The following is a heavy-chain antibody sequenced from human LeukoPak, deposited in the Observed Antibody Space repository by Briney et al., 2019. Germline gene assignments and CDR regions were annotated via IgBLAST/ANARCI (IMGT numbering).Heavy chain of an antibody. CDR2: INHSGST. D-gene: IGHD3-3*01. V-gene: IGHV4-34*01. Sequence: PSETLSLTCAVYGGSFSGYYWNWIRQPPGKGLEWIGEINHSGSTNYNPSLKSLVTILVDTSKNQFSLKLSSVTAADTAVYYCARDHRRDYDFWSGYPNFDYWGQGTLVTVSS. CDR3: ARDHRRDYDFWSGYPNFDY. CDR1: GGSFSGYY. J-gene: IGHJ4*02.